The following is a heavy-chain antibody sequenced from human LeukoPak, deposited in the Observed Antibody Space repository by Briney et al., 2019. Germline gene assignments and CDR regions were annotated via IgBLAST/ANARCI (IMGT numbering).Heavy chain of an antibody. CDR3: ARLPLRPEGLMGL. CDR2: IYYSGST. J-gene: IGHJ6*04. Sequence: SETLSLTCTVSGDSISSYYWSWVRQPPGKGLEWVGYIYYSGSTNYNPSLKSRVTISVDTSKNQFSLRLSSVPAADTAVYYCARLPLRPEGLMGLWGKGTTVTVSS. D-gene: IGHD1-14*01. CDR1: GDSISSYY. V-gene: IGHV4-59*08.